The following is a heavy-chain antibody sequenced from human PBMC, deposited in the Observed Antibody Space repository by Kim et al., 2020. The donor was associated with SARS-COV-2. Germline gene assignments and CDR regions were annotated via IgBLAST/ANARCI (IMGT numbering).Heavy chain of an antibody. J-gene: IGHJ6*02. V-gene: IGHV1-69*13. Sequence: SVKVSCKASGGTFSSYAISWVRQAPGQGLEWMGGIIPIFGTANYAQKFQGRVTITADESTSTAYMELSSLRSEDTAVYYCAGERRRGIVLMVYAPYYYYYGMDVWGQGTTVTVSS. CDR1: GGTFSSYA. CDR2: IIPIFGTA. D-gene: IGHD2-8*01. CDR3: AGERRRGIVLMVYAPYYYYYGMDV.